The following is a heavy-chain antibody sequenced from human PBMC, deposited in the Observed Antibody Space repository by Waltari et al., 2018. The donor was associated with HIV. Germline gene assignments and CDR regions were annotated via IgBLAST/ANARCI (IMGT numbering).Heavy chain of an antibody. CDR3: AGDDDYSNYVNYYGMDV. CDR1: GGSISSSSYY. V-gene: IGHV4-39*01. D-gene: IGHD4-4*01. J-gene: IGHJ6*02. Sequence: QLQLQESGPGLVKPSETLSLTCTVSGGSISSSSYYWGWISQPPGKGLEWIGNIHYSGSTYYNTPLKSRVTISVDTSKNQFSLKLSSVTAADTAVYYCAGDDDYSNYVNYYGMDVWGQGTTVTVSS. CDR2: IHYSGST.